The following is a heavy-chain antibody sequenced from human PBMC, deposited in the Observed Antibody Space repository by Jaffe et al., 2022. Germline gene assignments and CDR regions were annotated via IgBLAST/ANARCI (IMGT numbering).Heavy chain of an antibody. Sequence: QVQLQQSGPGLVKPSQTLSLTCAISGDSVSSNSAAWNWIRQSPSRGLEWLGRTYYRSKWYNDYAVSVKSRITINPDTSKNQFSLQLNSVTPEDTAVYYCARDRGTRAAAARVMGAFDIWGQGTMVTVSS. CDR1: GDSVSSNSAA. CDR2: TYYRSKWYN. J-gene: IGHJ3*02. V-gene: IGHV6-1*01. D-gene: IGHD6-13*01. CDR3: ARDRGTRAAAARVMGAFDI.